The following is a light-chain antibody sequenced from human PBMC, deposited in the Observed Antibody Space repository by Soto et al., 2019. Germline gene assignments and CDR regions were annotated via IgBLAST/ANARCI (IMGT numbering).Light chain of an antibody. CDR3: AAWDDSLSGFYV. J-gene: IGLJ1*01. Sequence: QPVLTQPPSASGAPGRRVTISCSGSSSNIGSNYVYWYQQLPGTAPKLLIYRNNQRPSGVPDRFSGSKSGTSASLAISGLRSEDEADYYCAAWDDSLSGFYVFGTGTKVTVL. CDR1: SSNIGSNY. V-gene: IGLV1-47*01. CDR2: RNN.